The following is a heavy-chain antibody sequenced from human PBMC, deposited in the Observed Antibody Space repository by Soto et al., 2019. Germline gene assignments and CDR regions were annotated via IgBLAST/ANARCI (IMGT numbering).Heavy chain of an antibody. CDR3: AGFSISWYAAFDI. J-gene: IGHJ3*02. CDR1: GFTFRSHA. D-gene: IGHD6-13*01. V-gene: IGHV3-23*01. CDR2: ISGSGGST. Sequence: EVQLLESGGGLVQPGGSLRLSCAASGFTFRSHAMSWVRQAPGKGLEWVSAISGSGGSTYYADSVKGRFTISRDNSKNTLYLQMNSLRAEDTAVYYCAGFSISWYAAFDIWAQGTMVTVSS.